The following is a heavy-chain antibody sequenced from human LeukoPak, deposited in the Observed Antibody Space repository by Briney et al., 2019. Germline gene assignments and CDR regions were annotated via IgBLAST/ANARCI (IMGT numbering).Heavy chain of an antibody. CDR3: ATLGVLLIYATFDY. V-gene: IGHV3-48*03. CDR1: GFIFSSYE. CDR2: ISCDGSTR. Sequence: TGGSLRLSCTASGFIFSSYEMNWVRQAPGKGLEWVSYISCDGSTRSYADSVRGRLTISRDNAQNSLYLQMNSLRGEDTAVYYCATLGVLLIYATFDYWGQGTLVTVSS. J-gene: IGHJ4*02. D-gene: IGHD2-8*01.